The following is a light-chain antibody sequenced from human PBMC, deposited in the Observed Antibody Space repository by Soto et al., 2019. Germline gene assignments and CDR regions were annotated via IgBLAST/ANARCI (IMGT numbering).Light chain of an antibody. J-gene: IGLJ1*01. V-gene: IGLV4-69*01. Sequence: QSVLTQSPSASASLGASVKLTCTLSSGHSTYAIAWHQQQPEKGPRFLMKLNSDGSHTKGDGIPDRFSASSSGAARYLTISSLQSDDEADYYCQTWGAGIPYVFGAGTKLTVL. CDR3: QTWGAGIPYV. CDR1: SGHSTYA. CDR2: LNSDGSH.